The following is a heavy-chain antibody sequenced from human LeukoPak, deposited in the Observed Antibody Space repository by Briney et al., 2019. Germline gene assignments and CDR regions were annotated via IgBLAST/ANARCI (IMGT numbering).Heavy chain of an antibody. CDR1: GGSISSNNW. D-gene: IGHD1-26*01. Sequence: SETLSLTCAVSGGSISSNNWWTWVRQAPGKGLEWTGEIYHYGTTNYNPSLKGRVTISVDKSKNQFSLKFNSVTAADTAVYYCARGPSLGAHLDYWGQGTLVTVSS. CDR2: IYHYGTT. CDR3: ARGPSLGAHLDY. J-gene: IGHJ4*02. V-gene: IGHV4-4*02.